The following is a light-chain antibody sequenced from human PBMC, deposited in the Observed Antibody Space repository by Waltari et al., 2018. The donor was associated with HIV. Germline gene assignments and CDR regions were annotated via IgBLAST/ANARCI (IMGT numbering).Light chain of an antibody. CDR3: NSRYSSGHWF. CDR2: GEK. Sequence: SSELAQDPAVSVALGQTVRITCQGDSVRSYYASWYQQKPGQAPVLVVSGEKNLPSGSPYLFSGSSSGKTASLTIAGAQAEDDADDYCNSRYSSGHWFFGGGTKVTVL. J-gene: IGLJ3*02. V-gene: IGLV3-19*01. CDR1: SVRSYY.